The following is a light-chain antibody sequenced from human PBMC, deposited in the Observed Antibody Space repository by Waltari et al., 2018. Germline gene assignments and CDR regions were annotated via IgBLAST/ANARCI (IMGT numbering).Light chain of an antibody. CDR2: KAA. Sequence: DIQMTQSPSTLTASVGDKVTVTCRASQRISVWGAGYQQKPGKAPKVLIYKAATLERGVPSRFTGSGSVPAFTLTITSLPPDDFATYYCQQYTSYVWTFGQGTNVEI. V-gene: IGKV1-5*03. CDR3: QQYTSYVWT. CDR1: QRISVW. J-gene: IGKJ1*01.